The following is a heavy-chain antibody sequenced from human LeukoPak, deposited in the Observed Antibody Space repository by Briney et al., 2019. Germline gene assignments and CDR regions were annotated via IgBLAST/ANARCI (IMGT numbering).Heavy chain of an antibody. V-gene: IGHV3-74*01. CDR1: GFAFSNYW. J-gene: IGHJ4*02. Sequence: GGSPRLSCAASGFAFSNYWMHWVRQAPGKGLVLVSRINSDGSSTSYSDSVKGRFTISRDNAKNTLYLQMNSLRAEDTAVYYCARENPPGLPKKALHWGQGTLVTVSS. CDR3: ARENPPGLPKKALH. CDR2: INSDGSST.